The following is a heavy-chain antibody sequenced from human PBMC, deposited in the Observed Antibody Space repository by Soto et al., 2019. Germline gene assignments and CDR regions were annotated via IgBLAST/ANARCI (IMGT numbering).Heavy chain of an antibody. CDR1: GFTFSSYA. CDR3: AKFGEQLVQGEPYYYYYGMDV. V-gene: IGHV3-23*01. CDR2: ISGSGGST. Sequence: GGSLRLSCAASGFTFSSYAMSWVRQAPGKGLEWVSAISGSGGSTYYADSVKGRFTISRDNSKNTLYLQMNSLRAEDTAVYYCAKFGEQLVQGEPYYYYYGMDVWGQGTTVTVSS. J-gene: IGHJ6*02. D-gene: IGHD6-6*01.